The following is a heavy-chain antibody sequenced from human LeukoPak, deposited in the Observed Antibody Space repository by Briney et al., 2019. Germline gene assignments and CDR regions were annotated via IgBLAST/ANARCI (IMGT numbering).Heavy chain of an antibody. J-gene: IGHJ4*02. V-gene: IGHV4-39*07. D-gene: IGHD5-12*01. Sequence: SETVSLTCTVSGGSISSNTYYWGWIRQPPGKGLEWIGSISYRGNTYYNPSLQSRVTISLDTSNNQFSLKLNSVTAADTAVYYCAKDRGMEAYSGFDPPREDYWGQGTLVTVSS. CDR3: AKDRGMEAYSGFDPPREDY. CDR1: GGSISSNTYY. CDR2: ISYRGNT.